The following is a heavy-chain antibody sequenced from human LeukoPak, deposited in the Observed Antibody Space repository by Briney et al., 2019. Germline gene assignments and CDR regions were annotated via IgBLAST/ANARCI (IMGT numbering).Heavy chain of an antibody. J-gene: IGHJ4*02. V-gene: IGHV3-30*02. Sequence: GGSLRLSCAASGFTFSSYGMHWVRQAPGKGLEWVAFIRSEGSYKYYADSVKGRFTISRDNSKNTLYLQMNSLKTEDTAVYYCAKEINTYCRGDCPHDYWGQGTLVTVSS. CDR2: IRSEGSYK. CDR3: AKEINTYCRGDCPHDY. D-gene: IGHD2-21*02. CDR1: GFTFSSYG.